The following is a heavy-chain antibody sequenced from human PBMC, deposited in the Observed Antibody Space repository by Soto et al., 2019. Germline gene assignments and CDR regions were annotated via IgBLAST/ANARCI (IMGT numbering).Heavy chain of an antibody. Sequence: GGSLRLSCAESVFTFSSYGMHWVSPAPGKGLEWVAVIWYDGSNKYYADSVKGRFTISRDNSKNTLYLQMNSLRAEDTAVYYCARGTFYSGYDSDWGQGTLVTVSS. D-gene: IGHD5-12*01. V-gene: IGHV3-33*01. CDR2: IWYDGSNK. CDR1: VFTFSSYG. J-gene: IGHJ4*02. CDR3: ARGTFYSGYDSD.